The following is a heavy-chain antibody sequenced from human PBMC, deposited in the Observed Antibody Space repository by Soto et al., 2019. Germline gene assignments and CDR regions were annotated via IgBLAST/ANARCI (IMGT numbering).Heavy chain of an antibody. V-gene: IGHV4-38-2*02. CDR1: GYFIASGYY. CDR3: ARDAMYRPGNYYLHY. CDR2: IYHSGST. D-gene: IGHD3-10*01. Sequence: SETLSLTCAVSGYFIASGYYWGWIRQPPGKGLEWIGSIYHSGSTFYNPSLKSRVTLSLDMSNNHFSLKLASVTAADTAVYYCARDAMYRPGNYYLHYRGQGTSVTVS. J-gene: IGHJ4*02.